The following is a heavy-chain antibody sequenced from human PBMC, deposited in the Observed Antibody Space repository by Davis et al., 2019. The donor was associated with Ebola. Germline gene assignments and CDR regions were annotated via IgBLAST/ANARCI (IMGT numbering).Heavy chain of an antibody. CDR3: ARATHHGDPAYFDS. CDR1: GYTFTSRG. CDR2: ISAYNSKT. D-gene: IGHD4-17*01. Sequence: ASVKVSCKTSGYTFTSRGISWVRQAPGQGLEWMGWISAYNSKTHYAQKFQGRVAYMELRSLRSDDTAVYYCARATHHGDPAYFDSWGQGTLVTVSS. J-gene: IGHJ4*02. V-gene: IGHV1-18*01.